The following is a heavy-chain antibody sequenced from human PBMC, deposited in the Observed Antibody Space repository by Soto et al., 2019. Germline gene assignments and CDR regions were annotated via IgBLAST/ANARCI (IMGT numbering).Heavy chain of an antibody. Sequence: PSETLSLTCAVSGGSVSTCNWWGWVRQPPGRGLAWIGEVFHTGSTSYNPSLKSRVTLSVDKSKNQFSLKLSSLTAGDTAVYYCVRLYCRGGACPYYYYYAMDVWGQGTTVTVSS. D-gene: IGHD2-15*01. V-gene: IGHV4-4*02. CDR3: VRLYCRGGACPYYYYYAMDV. CDR2: VFHTGST. J-gene: IGHJ6*02. CDR1: GGSVSTCNW.